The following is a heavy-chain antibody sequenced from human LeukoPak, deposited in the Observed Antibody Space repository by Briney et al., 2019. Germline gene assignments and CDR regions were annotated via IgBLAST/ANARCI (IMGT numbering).Heavy chain of an antibody. Sequence: PGGSLRLSCAASGFTFSSYSMNWVRQAPGKGPVWVSRISSDGSITDYADSVKGRFTISRDNAKNMLFLQMHSLTVEDTGVYYCANGFNFGPHWGQGTLVTVSS. D-gene: IGHD5-18*01. CDR1: GFTFSSYS. V-gene: IGHV3-74*01. CDR3: ANGFNFGPH. CDR2: ISSDGSIT. J-gene: IGHJ4*02.